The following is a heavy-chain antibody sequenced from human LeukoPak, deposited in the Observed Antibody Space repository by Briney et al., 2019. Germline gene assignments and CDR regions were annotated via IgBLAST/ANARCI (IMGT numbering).Heavy chain of an antibody. V-gene: IGHV3-48*01. CDR3: ARGGAARPDY. CDR2: ISSGRPTI. Sequence: GGSLRLSCVASGFSFSNYGTHWVRQAPGKGLEWVSYISSGRPTIYYADSVKGRFTISRDNAKNSLYLQMNSLRVEDTAVYYCARGGAARPDYWGQGTLVTVSS. D-gene: IGHD6-6*01. CDR1: GFSFSNYG. J-gene: IGHJ4*02.